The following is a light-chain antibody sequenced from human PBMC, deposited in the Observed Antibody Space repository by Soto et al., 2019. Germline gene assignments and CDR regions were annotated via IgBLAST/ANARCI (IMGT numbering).Light chain of an antibody. CDR2: DAS. J-gene: IGKJ4*01. CDR1: QDISNY. V-gene: IGKV1-33*01. Sequence: DIQMTQSPSSLSASVGDRVTITCQASQDISNYLNWYQQKPGKAPKLLIYDASNLETGVPSRFSGSGSGTDFTFTIRSLQPEDIATYYCQQYDNSLTFGGGAKVDIK. CDR3: QQYDNSLT.